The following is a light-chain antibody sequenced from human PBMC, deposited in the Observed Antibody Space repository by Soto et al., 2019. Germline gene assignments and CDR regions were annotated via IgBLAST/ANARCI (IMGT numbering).Light chain of an antibody. CDR3: SSYTSSSTFLYV. J-gene: IGLJ1*01. Sequence: QSALTQPASVSGSPGQSITISCTGTSSDVVGYNYVSWYQQHPGKAPKLMIYDGSNRPSGVSNRFSGSKSGNTASLTISGLQAEDEADYYCSSYTSSSTFLYVFGTGTKLTVL. V-gene: IGLV2-14*01. CDR1: SSDVVGYNY. CDR2: DGS.